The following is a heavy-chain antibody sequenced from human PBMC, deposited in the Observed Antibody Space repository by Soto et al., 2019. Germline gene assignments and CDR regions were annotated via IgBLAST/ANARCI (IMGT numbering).Heavy chain of an antibody. CDR2: INHSGST. CDR3: ARVVVVAAHPRPYYYDSSGYPYYFDY. V-gene: IGHV4-34*01. Sequence: SETLSLTCAVYGGSFSGYYWSWIRQPPGKGLEWIGEINHSGSTNYNPSLKSRVTISVDTSKNQFSLKLSSVTAADTAVYYCARVVVVAAHPRPYYYDSSGYPYYFDYWGQGTLVTVSS. D-gene: IGHD3-22*01. CDR1: GGSFSGYY. J-gene: IGHJ4*02.